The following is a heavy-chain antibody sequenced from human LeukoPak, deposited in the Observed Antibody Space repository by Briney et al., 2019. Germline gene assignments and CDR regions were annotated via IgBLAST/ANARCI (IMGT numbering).Heavy chain of an antibody. V-gene: IGHV4-39*02. D-gene: IGHD2/OR15-2a*01. CDR1: GGSISSGSYY. Sequence: SETLALTCTVSGGSISSGSYYWGWIRPPPGKGLEWVGYIYESGNTYHHPSLNSRVTISVDTSNNQFSLKLVSVPAAHPAVYFCTKDYLTWFDPWGGGTLVTVPS. CDR3: TKDYLTWFDP. J-gene: IGHJ5*02. CDR2: IYESGNT.